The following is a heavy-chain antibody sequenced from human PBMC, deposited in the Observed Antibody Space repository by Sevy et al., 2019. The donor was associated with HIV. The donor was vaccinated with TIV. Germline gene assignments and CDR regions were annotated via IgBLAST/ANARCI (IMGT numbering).Heavy chain of an antibody. D-gene: IGHD3-10*02. CDR1: GFAFSTYS. CDR2: ISGSGSYI. V-gene: IGHV3-21*01. CDR3: GREAANVRYFDY. J-gene: IGHJ4*02. Sequence: GGSLRLSCAASGFAFSTYSMNWVRQAPGKGLEWVSSISGSGSYIYYADSVQGRVANSRDNARSSLYLQMNSLRAEDTAVYYGGREAANVRYFDYWGQGTLVTVSS.